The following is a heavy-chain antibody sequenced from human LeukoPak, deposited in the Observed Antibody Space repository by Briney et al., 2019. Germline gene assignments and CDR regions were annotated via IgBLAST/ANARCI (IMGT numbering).Heavy chain of an antibody. D-gene: IGHD6-13*01. V-gene: IGHV5-51*01. Sequence: GESLKISCKASGYIFTTYWIGWVRQMPGKGLEWMGIIYPSVSDTRYNPSFQGQVTISADKSISTAYLQLSRLEASDTAIYYCARGYSSSWAFDYWGQGTLVTVSS. CDR2: IYPSVSDT. CDR3: ARGYSSSWAFDY. J-gene: IGHJ4*02. CDR1: GYIFTTYW.